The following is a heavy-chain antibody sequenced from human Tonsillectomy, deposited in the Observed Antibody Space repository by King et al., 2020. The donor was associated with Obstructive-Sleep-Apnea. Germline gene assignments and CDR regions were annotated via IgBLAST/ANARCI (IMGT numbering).Heavy chain of an antibody. CDR1: GGSISSSSYY. CDR2: IYYSGST. Sequence: QLQESGPGLVKPSETLSLTCTVSGGSISSSSYYWGWIRQSPGKGLEWIGSIYYSGSTYYNPSLKSRVTMSVDTSMNQFFLKLSSVTATDTAVYFCSGRPFHGSGTXXYYFDYWGQGALLTVSP. CDR3: SGRPFHGSGTXXYYFDY. J-gene: IGHJ4*02. V-gene: IGHV4-39*01. D-gene: IGHD3-10*01.